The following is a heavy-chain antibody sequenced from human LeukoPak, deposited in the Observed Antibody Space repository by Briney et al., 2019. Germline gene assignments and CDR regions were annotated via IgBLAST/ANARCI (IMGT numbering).Heavy chain of an antibody. Sequence: SESLSLTCTVSGGSISSYYWSWIRQPAGKGLEWIGRIYTSGSTNYNPSLKSRVTMSVDTSKNQISLKVNSVTAADTAVYYCARESYSSSYLFDFWGQGTLVTVSS. V-gene: IGHV4-4*07. D-gene: IGHD6-6*01. J-gene: IGHJ4*02. CDR3: ARESYSSSYLFDF. CDR1: GGSISSYY. CDR2: IYTSGST.